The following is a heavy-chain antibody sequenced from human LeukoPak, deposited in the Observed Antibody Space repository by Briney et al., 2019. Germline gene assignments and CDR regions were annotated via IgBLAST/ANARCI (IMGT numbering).Heavy chain of an antibody. CDR2: ISSSSSYI. D-gene: IGHD2-15*01. Sequence: GGSLRLSCAASGFTFSSYWMSWVRQAPGKGLEWVSSISSSSSYIYYADSVKGRFTISRDNAKNSLYLQMNSLRAEDTAVYYCARDPYSAMAFDIWGQGTMVTVSS. V-gene: IGHV3-21*01. CDR3: ARDPYSAMAFDI. J-gene: IGHJ3*02. CDR1: GFTFSSYW.